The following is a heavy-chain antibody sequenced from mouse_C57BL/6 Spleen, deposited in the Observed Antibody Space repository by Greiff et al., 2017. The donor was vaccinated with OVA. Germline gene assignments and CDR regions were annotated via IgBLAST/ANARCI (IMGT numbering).Heavy chain of an antibody. Sequence: VKLMESGAELVRPGASVTLSCKASGYTFTDYEMHWVKQTPVHGLEWIGAIDPETGGTAYNQKFKGKAILTADKSSSTAYMELRSLTSEDSAVYYCTRWSNHYYAMDYWGQGTSVTVSS. CDR2: IDPETGGT. CDR3: TRWSNHYYAMDY. J-gene: IGHJ4*01. D-gene: IGHD2-5*01. V-gene: IGHV1-15*01. CDR1: GYTFTDYE.